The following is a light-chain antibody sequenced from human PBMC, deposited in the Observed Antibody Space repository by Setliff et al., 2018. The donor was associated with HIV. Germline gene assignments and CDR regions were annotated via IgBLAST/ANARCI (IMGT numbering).Light chain of an antibody. J-gene: IGLJ1*01. V-gene: IGLV2-14*01. CDR2: QVT. CDR1: NSDIGGYNF. Sequence: QSALTQPASVSGSPGQTITISCTGTNSDIGGYNFVSWYQQHPGQAPKLIIYQVTNRPSGISIRFPGSKSGNTASLTISGLQAEDEADYYCKSYTSSTNFYVFGTGTKVTVL. CDR3: KSYTSSTNFYV.